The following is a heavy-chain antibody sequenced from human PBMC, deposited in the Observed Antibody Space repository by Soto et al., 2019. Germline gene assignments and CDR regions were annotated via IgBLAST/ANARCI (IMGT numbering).Heavy chain of an antibody. CDR3: AGIRFLEWLTPPLGPFDY. Sequence: PSETLSLTCSVYVGSFSGYYWSWIRQPPGKGLEWIGEVNHSGSTNYNPSLKSRVTISVDTSKNQFSLKLSSVTAADTAVYYCAGIRFLEWLTPPLGPFDYWGQGTLVTVSS. J-gene: IGHJ4*02. V-gene: IGHV4-34*01. CDR1: VGSFSGYY. D-gene: IGHD3-3*01. CDR2: VNHSGST.